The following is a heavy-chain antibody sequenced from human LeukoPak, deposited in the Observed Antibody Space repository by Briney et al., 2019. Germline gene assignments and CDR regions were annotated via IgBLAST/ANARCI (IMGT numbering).Heavy chain of an antibody. CDR3: ARAPRTYYYDSSGPVHYFDY. CDR1: GYTFTGYY. CDR2: VNPNSGGT. J-gene: IGHJ4*02. V-gene: IGHV1-2*02. Sequence: ASVKVSCKASGYTFTGYYMHWVRQAPGQGLEWMGWVNPNSGGTNYAQKFQGSVTMTRDTSISTAYMELSRLRSDDTAVYYCARAPRTYYYDSSGPVHYFDYWGQGTLVTVSS. D-gene: IGHD3-22*01.